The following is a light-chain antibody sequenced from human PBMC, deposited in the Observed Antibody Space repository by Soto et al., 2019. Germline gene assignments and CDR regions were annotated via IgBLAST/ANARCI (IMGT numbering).Light chain of an antibody. V-gene: IGKV4-1*01. J-gene: IGKJ2*01. CDR1: QTLLYSSNNKNY. CDR2: WAS. CDR3: QEYNTTPYT. Sequence: DIVMTQSPDSLAVSLGERATFNCKSSQTLLYSSNNKNYLAWYQQKPGQPPKVIIYWASTRNSGVADRYSGSGSGTDFCSTIRSLQTEDVAVYYCQEYNTTPYTSGQGTQLNIK.